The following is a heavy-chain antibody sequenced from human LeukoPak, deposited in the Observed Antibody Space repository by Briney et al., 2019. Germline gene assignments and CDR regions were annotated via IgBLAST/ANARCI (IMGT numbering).Heavy chain of an antibody. D-gene: IGHD3-16*02. V-gene: IGHV3-23*01. CDR2: ISGSGGST. Sequence: QPGGSLRLSCAASGFTFSSYGMSWVRQAPGKGLEWVSAISGSGGSTYYADSVKGRFTISRDNSKNTLYLQMNSLRAEDTAVYYCAKGGSYRSQPCFDYWGQGTPVTVSS. CDR3: AKGGSYRSQPCFDY. J-gene: IGHJ4*02. CDR1: GFTFSSYG.